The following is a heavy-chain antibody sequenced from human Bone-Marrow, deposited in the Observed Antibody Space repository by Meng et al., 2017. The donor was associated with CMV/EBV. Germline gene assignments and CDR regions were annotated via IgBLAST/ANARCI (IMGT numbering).Heavy chain of an antibody. Sequence: GESLKISCKASGYTFTGYYMHWVRQAPGQGLEWMGWINPNSGGTNYAQKFQGRVTMTRDTSISTAYMELSRLRSDDTAVYYCARVMIVVNRRYYYYGMDVWGQGTTVTFSS. V-gene: IGHV1-2*02. CDR2: INPNSGGT. D-gene: IGHD3-22*01. CDR1: GYTFTGYY. J-gene: IGHJ6*02. CDR3: ARVMIVVNRRYYYYGMDV.